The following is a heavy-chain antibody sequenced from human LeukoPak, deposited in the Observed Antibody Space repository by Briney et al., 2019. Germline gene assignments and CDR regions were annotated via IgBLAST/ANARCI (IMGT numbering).Heavy chain of an antibody. V-gene: IGHV3-9*01. CDR3: AKGAWYYSFDY. CDR2: ISWNSGSI. CDR1: GFTFDDYA. D-gene: IGHD2-15*01. Sequence: GGSLRLSCAASGFTFDDYAMHWVRQAPGKGLEWVSGISWNSGSIGYADSVKGRFTISRDNAKNSLYLQMNSLRAEDTALYYCAKGAWYYSFDYWGQGTLVTVPS. J-gene: IGHJ4*02.